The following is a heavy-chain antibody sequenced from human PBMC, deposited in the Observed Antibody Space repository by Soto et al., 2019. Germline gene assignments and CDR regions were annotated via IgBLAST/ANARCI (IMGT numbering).Heavy chain of an antibody. Sequence: QEQLVQSGPEVKKPGSSVKVSCKDSGGLFSSFAISWVRQAPGQGLEWLGGIIPVFGTTNYAARFQDRINLTADRSTNTAFMGLSSLKSSDKARYYWARGGGPYVWFNEFWGQGTLVTVSS. CDR2: IIPVFGTT. J-gene: IGHJ4*02. D-gene: IGHD3-16*01. V-gene: IGHV1-69*06. CDR1: GGLFSSFA. CDR3: ARGGGPYVWFNEF.